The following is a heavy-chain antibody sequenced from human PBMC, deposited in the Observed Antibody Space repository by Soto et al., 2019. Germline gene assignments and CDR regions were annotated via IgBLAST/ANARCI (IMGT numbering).Heavy chain of an antibody. CDR1: GYTFTIYD. Sequence: ASVNVSCKASGYTFTIYDINWVRQATGQGLEWMGWMNPNSGNTGYAQKFQGRVTMTRNTSISTAYMELSSLRSEDTAVYYCARGPPSDGSFCPFLYYYYRVDFWCKGTLVTVSS. CDR3: ARGPPSDGSFCPFLYYYYRVDF. D-gene: IGHD3-3*01. J-gene: IGHJ6*04. CDR2: MNPNSGNT. V-gene: IGHV1-8*01.